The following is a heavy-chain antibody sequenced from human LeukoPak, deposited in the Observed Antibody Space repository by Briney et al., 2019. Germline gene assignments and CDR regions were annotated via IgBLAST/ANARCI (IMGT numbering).Heavy chain of an antibody. CDR2: INSDGSWT. D-gene: IGHD2/OR15-2a*01. CDR3: VSFYETN. Sequence: GGSLRLSCAASGNYWMHWVRQAPGKGLVWVSHINSDGSWTSYADSVKGRFTISKDNAKNTVYLQMNSLRAEDTAVYYCVSFYETNGGRGTLVTVSS. J-gene: IGHJ4*02. V-gene: IGHV3-74*01. CDR1: GNYW.